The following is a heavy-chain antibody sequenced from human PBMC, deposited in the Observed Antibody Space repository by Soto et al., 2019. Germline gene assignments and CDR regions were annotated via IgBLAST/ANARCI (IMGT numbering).Heavy chain of an antibody. Sequence: SETLSLTCTVSGGSISSYYWSWIRQPPGKGLEWIGYIYYSGSTNYNPSLKSRVTISVDTSKNQFSLKLSSVAAADTAVYYCARLVDLTTYMDVWGKGTTVTVPQ. J-gene: IGHJ6*04. CDR1: GGSISSYY. D-gene: IGHD4-4*01. CDR3: ARLVDLTTYMDV. V-gene: IGHV4-59*01. CDR2: IYYSGST.